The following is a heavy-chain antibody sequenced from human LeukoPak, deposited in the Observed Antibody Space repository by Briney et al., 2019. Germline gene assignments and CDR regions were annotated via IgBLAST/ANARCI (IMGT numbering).Heavy chain of an antibody. V-gene: IGHV3-30-3*01. CDR1: GFTFSSYA. CDR3: ARDNRGSRAVAGTFDY. D-gene: IGHD6-19*01. J-gene: IGHJ4*02. CDR2: ISYDGSNK. Sequence: GGSLRLSCAPSGFTFSSYAMHWVRQAPGKGLEWVAVISYDGSNKYYADSVKGRFTISRDNSKNTLYLQMNSLRAEDTAVYYCARDNRGSRAVAGTFDYWGQGTLVTVSS.